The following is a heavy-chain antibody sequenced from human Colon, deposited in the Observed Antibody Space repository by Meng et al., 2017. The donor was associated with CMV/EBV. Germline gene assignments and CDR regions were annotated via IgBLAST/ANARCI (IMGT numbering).Heavy chain of an antibody. CDR1: GFIFSNYW. D-gene: IGHD3-22*01. CDR3: ARLHQTYYYDSSGYLEYFQH. Sequence: GESLKISCAASGFIFSNYWMSWVRQAPGKGLEWVANIKQDGSEKYYVDSVRGRFTISRDNAKNSLYLQMNSLRAEDTAVYYCARLHQTYYYDSSGYLEYFQHWGQGTLVTVSS. J-gene: IGHJ1*01. CDR2: IKQDGSEK. V-gene: IGHV3-7*01.